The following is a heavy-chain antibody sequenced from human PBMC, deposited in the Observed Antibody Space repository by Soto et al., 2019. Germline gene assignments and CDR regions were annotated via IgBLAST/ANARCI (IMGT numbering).Heavy chain of an antibody. D-gene: IGHD4-17*01. CDR1: GFTFNTYA. CDR2: ISGSGRNT. Sequence: PGGSLRLSCATSGFTFNTYAMNWVRQAPGKGLEWVSAISGSGRNTYYADSAKGRFTISRDNSKNTLYLQVDSLRAADTAVYYCARGYDYGDPYYFDYWGQGTLVTVSS. CDR3: ARGYDYGDPYYFDY. J-gene: IGHJ4*02. V-gene: IGHV3-23*01.